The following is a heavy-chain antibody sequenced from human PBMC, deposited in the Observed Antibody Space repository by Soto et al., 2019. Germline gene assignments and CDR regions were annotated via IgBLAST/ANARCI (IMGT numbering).Heavy chain of an antibody. J-gene: IGHJ4*02. Sequence: GGSLRLSCAASGFTFSSYAMHWVRQAPGKGLEWVAVISYDGSNKYYADSVKGRFTISRDNSKNTLYLQMNSLRAEDTAVYYCARDSPYYYDSSGYPFDYWGQGTLVTVSS. CDR2: ISYDGSNK. V-gene: IGHV3-30-3*01. CDR1: GFTFSSYA. CDR3: ARDSPYYYDSSGYPFDY. D-gene: IGHD3-22*01.